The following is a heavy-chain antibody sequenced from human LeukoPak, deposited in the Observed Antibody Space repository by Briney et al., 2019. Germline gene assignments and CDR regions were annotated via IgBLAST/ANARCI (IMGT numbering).Heavy chain of an antibody. CDR1: GFTFSSYD. V-gene: IGHV3-13*01. CDR3: ARERDGGGDDAFDI. D-gene: IGHD2-21*01. Sequence: PGGSLRLSCAASGFTFSSYDMHWVRQATGKGLEWVSAISTAGDTYYPGSVKGRFTISRENAKNSLYLQMNSLRAGDTAVYYCARERDGGGDDAFDIWGQGTMVTVSS. J-gene: IGHJ3*02. CDR2: ISTAGDT.